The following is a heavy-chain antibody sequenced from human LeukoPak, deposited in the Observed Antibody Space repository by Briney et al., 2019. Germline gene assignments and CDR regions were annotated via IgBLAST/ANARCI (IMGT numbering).Heavy chain of an antibody. V-gene: IGHV1-2*02. D-gene: IGHD2-2*02. J-gene: IGHJ3*02. Sequence: ASVKVSCKASGYTFTGYYMHWVRQAPGQGLEWMGWINPNSGGTNYAQKFQGRVTMTRDTSISTAYMELSRLRSDDTAVYYCARVGWRYCSSTSCYRNDAFDIWGQGTMVTVSS. CDR2: INPNSGGT. CDR3: ARVGWRYCSSTSCYRNDAFDI. CDR1: GYTFTGYY.